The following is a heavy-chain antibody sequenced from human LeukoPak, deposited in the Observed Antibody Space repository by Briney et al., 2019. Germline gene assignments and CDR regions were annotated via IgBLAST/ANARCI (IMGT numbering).Heavy chain of an antibody. D-gene: IGHD4-17*01. CDR1: GFTFSSYS. CDR2: ISSSSTI. CDR3: ARFHDYGDYCDY. V-gene: IGHV3-48*01. J-gene: IGHJ4*02. Sequence: GGSLRLSCAASGFTFSSYSMNWVRQAPGKGLEWVSYISSSSTIYYADSVKGRFTISRDNAKNSLYLQMNSLRAEDTAVYYCARFHDYGDYCDYWGQGTLVTVSS.